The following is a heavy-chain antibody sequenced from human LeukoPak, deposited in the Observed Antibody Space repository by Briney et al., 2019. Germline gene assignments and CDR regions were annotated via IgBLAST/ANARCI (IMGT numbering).Heavy chain of an antibody. CDR2: IYYSGST. J-gene: IGHJ4*02. Sequence: SEALSLTCTVSGGSISSSSYYWGWIRQPPGKGLEWIGSIYYSGSTNYNPSLKSRVTISVDTSKNQFSLKLSSVTAADTAVYYCARGLAAAAVAGLDYWGQGTLVTVSS. CDR1: GGSISSSSYY. D-gene: IGHD6-19*01. CDR3: ARGLAAAAVAGLDY. V-gene: IGHV4-39*07.